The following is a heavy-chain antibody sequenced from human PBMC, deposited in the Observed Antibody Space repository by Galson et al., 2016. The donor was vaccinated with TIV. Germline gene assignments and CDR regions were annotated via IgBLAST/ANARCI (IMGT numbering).Heavy chain of an antibody. Sequence: KVSCKASGYTFTNHVIHWVRQAPGQSLEWMGWIKGENGNTKYSEKFQGRVTFTRDTSATTIYMELRSLRSDDSSVYYCARVYGGADYWYFDLWGRGTPVIVSS. V-gene: IGHV1-3*01. J-gene: IGHJ2*01. CDR3: ARVYGGADYWYFDL. CDR2: IKGENGNT. CDR1: GYTFTNHV. D-gene: IGHD4-23*01.